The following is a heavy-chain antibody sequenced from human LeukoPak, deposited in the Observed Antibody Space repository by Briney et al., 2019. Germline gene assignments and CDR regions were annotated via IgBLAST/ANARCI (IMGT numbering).Heavy chain of an antibody. D-gene: IGHD3-16*02. J-gene: IGHJ6*03. CDR2: ISSSGSTI. CDR1: GFTFSSYE. Sequence: GGSLRLSCAASGFTFSSYEMNWVRQAPGKGLEWVSYISSSGSTIYYADSVKGRFTISRDNAKNSLYLQMNSLRAEDTAVYYCARVKHDYVWGSYRPNPPYYYYYMDVWGKGTTVTVSS. CDR3: ARVKHDYVWGSYRPNPPYYYYYMDV. V-gene: IGHV3-48*03.